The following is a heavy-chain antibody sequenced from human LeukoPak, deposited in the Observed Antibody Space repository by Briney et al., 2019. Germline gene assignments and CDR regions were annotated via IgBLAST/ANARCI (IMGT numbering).Heavy chain of an antibody. D-gene: IGHD3-10*01. V-gene: IGHV3-48*01. Sequence: GRSLRLSCAASGFTFSSYGMHWVRQAPGKGLEWISYIGSSGSIISYADSVKGRFTISRDNAKNSLYLQMNSLRAEDTAVYYCASRRYYGSGSTYYYMDVWGKGTTVTVSS. CDR1: GFTFSSYG. J-gene: IGHJ6*03. CDR2: IGSSGSII. CDR3: ASRRYYGSGSTYYYMDV.